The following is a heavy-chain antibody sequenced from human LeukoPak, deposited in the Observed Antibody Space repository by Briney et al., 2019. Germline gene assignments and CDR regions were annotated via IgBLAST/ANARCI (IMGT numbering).Heavy chain of an antibody. CDR1: GGSISSYY. V-gene: IGHV4-4*07. CDR2: IYTSGST. J-gene: IGHJ6*03. D-gene: IGHD2-2*01. Sequence: SETLSLTCTVSGGSISSYYWSWIRQPAGKGLEWIGRIYTSGSTNYNPSLKSRVTISVDTSKNQFSLKLSSVTAADTAVYYCARDVVVPAATYYYYYMDVWGKGTTVTISS. CDR3: ARDVVVPAATYYYYYMDV.